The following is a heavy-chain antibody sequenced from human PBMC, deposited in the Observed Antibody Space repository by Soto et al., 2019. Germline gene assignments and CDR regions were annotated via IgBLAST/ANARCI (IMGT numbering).Heavy chain of an antibody. CDR3: ARGRGFMSRNALDL. Sequence: QLQLQRRGAGLLRPSETLSLTCVVSGGPFRGYYWSWIRQSPGKGLEWIGEINHSGSSNSNPSLKSRVTISVDMSKTQFSMNLTSVTAADAAVDYCARGRGFMSRNALDLWGQGTRVIVSS. CDR2: INHSGSS. J-gene: IGHJ3*01. CDR1: GGPFRGYY. D-gene: IGHD2-2*01. V-gene: IGHV4-34*01.